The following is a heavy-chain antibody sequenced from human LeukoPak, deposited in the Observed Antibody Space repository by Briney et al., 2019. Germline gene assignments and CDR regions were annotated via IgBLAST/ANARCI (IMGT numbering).Heavy chain of an antibody. CDR3: ARTTYDRPRVVRD. D-gene: IGHD5-12*01. V-gene: IGHV4-34*01. J-gene: IGHJ4*02. Sequence: SETLSLTCAVYGGSFSGYSWTWIRQPPGKGLEWIGEINHSVTTNYNPSLKSRGAISLDSSKKQFYLSLSSVTAADTAVYFCARTTYDRPRVVRDWSRGTLVTVSS. CDR1: GGSFSGYS. CDR2: INHSVTT.